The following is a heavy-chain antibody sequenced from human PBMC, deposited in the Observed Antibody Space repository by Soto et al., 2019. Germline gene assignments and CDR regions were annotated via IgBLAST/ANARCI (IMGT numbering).Heavy chain of an antibody. Sequence: GASVKVSCKASGGTFSSYAISWVRQAPGQGLEWMGGIIPIFGTANYAQKFQGRVTITADESTSTAYMELSSLRSEDTAVYYCARDRALVVVAAPVGRHYYYYYYGMDVWGQGTMVTVSS. J-gene: IGHJ6*02. D-gene: IGHD2-15*01. CDR3: ARDRALVVVAAPVGRHYYYYYYGMDV. CDR2: IIPIFGTA. CDR1: GGTFSSYA. V-gene: IGHV1-69*13.